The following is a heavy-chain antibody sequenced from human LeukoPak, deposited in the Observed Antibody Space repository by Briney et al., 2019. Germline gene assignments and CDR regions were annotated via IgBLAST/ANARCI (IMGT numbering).Heavy chain of an antibody. V-gene: IGHV3-53*01. J-gene: IGHJ4*02. Sequence: EGSLRLSCAASGFTVSSNYMSWVRQAPGKGLEWVSRIEGGGTSTNYADFVKGRFTISSDNAKNTVYLQMDSLRAEDTAVYYCASDFDYWGQGTLVTVSS. CDR1: GFTVSSNY. CDR2: IEGGGTST. CDR3: ASDFDY.